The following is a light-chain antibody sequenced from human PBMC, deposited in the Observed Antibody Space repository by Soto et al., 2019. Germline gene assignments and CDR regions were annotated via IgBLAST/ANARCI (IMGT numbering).Light chain of an antibody. CDR3: SSYSATNALV. Sequence: QSALTHPASVPGSRRQSITISSTGTSSDVGDYPYVSWYQQHPGKVPKHIIYEVTNRPSEVTSRFSGSKSENTASLTISGLQAEDEADYYCSSYSATNALVFGSGTKVTVL. J-gene: IGLJ1*01. CDR1: SSDVGDYPY. V-gene: IGLV2-14*01. CDR2: EVT.